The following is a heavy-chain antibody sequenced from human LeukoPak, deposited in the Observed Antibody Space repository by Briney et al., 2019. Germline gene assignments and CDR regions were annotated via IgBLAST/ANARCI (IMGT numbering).Heavy chain of an antibody. J-gene: IGHJ4*02. CDR2: IYYSGST. CDR1: GGSISSSSYY. D-gene: IGHD6-13*01. CDR3: ARHKAAAPFDY. Sequence: PSETLSLTCTVSGGSISSSSYYWGWIRQPPGEGLELIGSIYYSGSTYYNPSLKSRVTISVDTSNNQFSLKLSSVTAADTAVYYCARHKAAAPFDYWGQGTLVTVSS. V-gene: IGHV4-39*01.